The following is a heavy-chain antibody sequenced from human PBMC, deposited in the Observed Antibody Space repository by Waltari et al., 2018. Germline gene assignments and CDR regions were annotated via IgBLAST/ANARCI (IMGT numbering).Heavy chain of an antibody. D-gene: IGHD5-18*01. CDR1: GFTFSSYS. CDR3: ARTDTAMGPYFDY. V-gene: IGHV3-21*04. Sequence: EVQLVESGGGLVKPGGSLRLSCAASGFTFSSYSMNWVRQAPGKVLECVSSSSSSSSYIYYADSVKGRFTISRDNAKNSLYLQMNSLRAEDTAVYYCARTDTAMGPYFDYWGQGTLVTVSS. J-gene: IGHJ4*02. CDR2: SSSSSSYI.